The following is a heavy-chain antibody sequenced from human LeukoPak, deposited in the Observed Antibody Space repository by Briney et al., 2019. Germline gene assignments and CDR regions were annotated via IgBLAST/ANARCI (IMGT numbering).Heavy chain of an antibody. CDR2: IKKDGSET. CDR1: GFSISSYW. CDR3: TGGAGWLTDY. J-gene: IGHJ4*02. Sequence: GGSLRLSCTASGFSISSYWMNWVRQAPGKGLEWVANIKKDGSETKYVDSLRGRFTISRDNAKNSVYLQMNSLRAEDTAVYYCTGGAGWLTDYWGQGALVTVSS. D-gene: IGHD6-19*01. V-gene: IGHV3-7*05.